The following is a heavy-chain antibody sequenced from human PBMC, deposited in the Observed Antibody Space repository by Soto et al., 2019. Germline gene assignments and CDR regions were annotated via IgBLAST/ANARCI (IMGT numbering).Heavy chain of an antibody. CDR1: GFTFSSYA. J-gene: IGHJ4*02. Sequence: GGSLRLSCAAFGFTFSSYAMSWVRQAPGKGLEWVSAISGSGGSAYYADSVKGRFTISRDNSKNTLYLQMNSLRAEDTAVYYCARVDTAMGYWGQGTLVTVSS. V-gene: IGHV3-23*01. CDR3: ARVDTAMGY. CDR2: ISGSGGSA. D-gene: IGHD5-18*01.